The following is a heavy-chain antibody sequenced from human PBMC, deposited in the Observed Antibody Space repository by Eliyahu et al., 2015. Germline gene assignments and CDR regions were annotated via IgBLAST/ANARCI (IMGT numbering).Heavy chain of an antibody. J-gene: IGHJ4*02. Sequence: QLQLQESGPGLVKPSETLSLTCIVSGDSIXXGSYYWGWIRQPPGKGLXWIGSIXYSGSTYXNASLKSRVTISKDTSKNQFSLKLSSVTAADTAVYYCARLEYGSRSYYAPYWGQGILVTVSS. CDR2: IXYSGST. D-gene: IGHD3-10*01. CDR1: GDSIXXGSYY. V-gene: IGHV4-39*01. CDR3: ARLEYGSRSYYAPY.